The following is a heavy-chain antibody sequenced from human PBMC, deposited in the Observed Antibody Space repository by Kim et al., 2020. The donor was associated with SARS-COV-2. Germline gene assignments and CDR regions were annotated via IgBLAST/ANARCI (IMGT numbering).Heavy chain of an antibody. CDR3: ARHTVLGVRYFDWQPYNWFEP. J-gene: IGHJ5*02. CDR1: GGSISSSSYY. Sequence: SETLSLTCTVSGGSISSSSYYWGWIRQPPGKGLEWIGSIYYSGSTYYNPSLKSRVTISVDTSKNQFSLKLSSVTAADTAVYHCARHTVLGVRYFDWQPYNWFEPWGQGTLGTASS. CDR2: IYYSGST. V-gene: IGHV4-39*01. D-gene: IGHD3-9*01.